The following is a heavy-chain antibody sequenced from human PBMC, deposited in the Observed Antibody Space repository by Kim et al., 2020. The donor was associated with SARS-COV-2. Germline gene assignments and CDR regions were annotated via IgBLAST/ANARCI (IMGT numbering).Heavy chain of an antibody. CDR3: ARGAYGDVSFDY. V-gene: IGHV1-18*01. J-gene: IGHJ4*02. CDR2: T. Sequence: TKYGQKDQGRVIMTTDTSTNTAYLELWSLRYDDTAMYYCARGAYGDVSFDYWGQGTLVTVSS. D-gene: IGHD4-17*01.